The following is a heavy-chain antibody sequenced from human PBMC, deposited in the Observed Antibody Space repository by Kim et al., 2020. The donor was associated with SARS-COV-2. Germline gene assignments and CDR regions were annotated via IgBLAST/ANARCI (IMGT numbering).Heavy chain of an antibody. Sequence: SETLSLTCTVSGGSLSNYYWSWFRQPPGKGLEYIGYIYYNGVTNYDPSLRSRVTISVDTSKNHFSLKLTSVTAADTAVYYCARPPPVPYWREGFDFWGQG. CDR1: GGSLSNYY. D-gene: IGHD3-3*01. CDR2: IYYNGVT. CDR3: ARPPPVPYWREGFDF. V-gene: IGHV4-59*08. J-gene: IGHJ4*02.